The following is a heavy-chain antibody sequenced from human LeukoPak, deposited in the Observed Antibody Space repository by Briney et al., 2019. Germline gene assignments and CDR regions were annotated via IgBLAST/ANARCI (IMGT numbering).Heavy chain of an antibody. J-gene: IGHJ5*02. CDR1: GGTLSSYT. V-gene: IGHV1-69*02. Sequence: ASVKVSCKASGGTLSSYTISWVRQAPGQGLEWMGRIIPILGIANYAQKFQGRVTITADKSTSTAYMELSSLRSEDTAVYYCARGGPVDAVRGSNWSDPWGQGTLVTVSS. D-gene: IGHD3-10*01. CDR3: ARGGPVDAVRGSNWSDP. CDR2: IIPILGIA.